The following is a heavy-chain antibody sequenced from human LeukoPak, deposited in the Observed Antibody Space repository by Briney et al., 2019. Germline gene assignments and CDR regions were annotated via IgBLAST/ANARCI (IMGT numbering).Heavy chain of an antibody. Sequence: ASVKVSCKASGYTFTGYYMHWVRQAPGQGLEWMGWIIAHNGDTNYAQKFQGRVTMTTDTSTSTAYMELRSLGSDDTAVYYCARGSSYCGGDCYSWYFDYWGQGTLVTVSS. CDR2: IIAHNGDT. CDR3: ARGSSYCGGDCYSWYFDY. J-gene: IGHJ4*02. V-gene: IGHV1-18*04. D-gene: IGHD2-21*02. CDR1: GYTFTGYY.